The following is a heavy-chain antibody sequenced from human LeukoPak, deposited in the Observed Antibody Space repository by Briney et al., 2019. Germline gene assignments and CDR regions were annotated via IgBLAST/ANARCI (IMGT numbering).Heavy chain of an antibody. Sequence: ASVKVSCKASGYTFTGYYMHWVRQAPGQGLEWMGWINPNSGGANYAQKFQGRVTMTRDTSFSTAYMELSRLRSDDTAVYYCAREMGQDLAYYYDSSGYYYYWGQGTLVTVSS. D-gene: IGHD3-22*01. CDR1: GYTFTGYY. CDR3: AREMGQDLAYYYDSSGYYYY. CDR2: INPNSGGA. V-gene: IGHV1-2*02. J-gene: IGHJ4*02.